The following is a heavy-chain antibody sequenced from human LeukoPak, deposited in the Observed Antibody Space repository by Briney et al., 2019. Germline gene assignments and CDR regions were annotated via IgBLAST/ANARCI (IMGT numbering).Heavy chain of an antibody. Sequence: SETLSLTCTVSGDSISSSSYYWGWIRQPPGRGLEWIGSIYYSGSTYYNPSLKSRVSISVDTSKNQFSLKLSSVTATDTAVYYCATPYGDYAYAFDIWGQGTMVTVSS. CDR1: GDSISSSSYY. J-gene: IGHJ3*02. CDR2: IYYSGST. CDR3: ATPYGDYAYAFDI. D-gene: IGHD4-17*01. V-gene: IGHV4-39*01.